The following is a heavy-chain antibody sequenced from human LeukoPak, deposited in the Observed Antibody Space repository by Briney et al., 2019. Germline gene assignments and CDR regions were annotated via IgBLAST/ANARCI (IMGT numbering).Heavy chain of an antibody. CDR2: IYYSGST. J-gene: IGHJ6*02. Sequence: PSETLSLTCTVSGGSVSSGSYYWSWIRQPPGKGLEWIGYIYYSGSTNYNPSLKSRVTISVDTSKNQFSLKLSSVTAADTAVYYCAREPIGDYVPFDYHYGMDVWGQGTTVTVSS. CDR1: GGSVSSGSYY. CDR3: AREPIGDYVPFDYHYGMDV. D-gene: IGHD4-17*01. V-gene: IGHV4-61*01.